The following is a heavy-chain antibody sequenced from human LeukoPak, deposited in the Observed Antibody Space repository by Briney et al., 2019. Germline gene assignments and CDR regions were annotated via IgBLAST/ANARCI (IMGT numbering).Heavy chain of an antibody. CDR1: GGSFSGYY. Sequence: SETLSLTCAVYGGSFSGYYWSWIRQPPGKGLEWIGEINHSGSTNHNPSLKSRVTISVDTSKNQFSLKLSSVTAADTAVYYCARGIIDGGDGYFDYWGQGTLVTVSS. D-gene: IGHD2/OR15-2a*01. V-gene: IGHV4-34*01. CDR3: ARGIIDGGDGYFDY. J-gene: IGHJ4*02. CDR2: INHSGST.